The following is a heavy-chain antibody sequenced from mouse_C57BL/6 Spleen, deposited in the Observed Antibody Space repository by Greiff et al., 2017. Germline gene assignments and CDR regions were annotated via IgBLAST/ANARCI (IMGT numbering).Heavy chain of an antibody. CDR1: GFTFSDYG. V-gene: IGHV5-17*01. CDR2: ISSGSSTI. Sequence: EVKLVESGGGLVKPGGSLKLSCAASGFTFSDYGMHWVRQAPEKGLEWVAYISSGSSTIYYADTVKGRFTISRDNAKNTLFLQMTSLRSEDTAMYYCERKSPSTVVAHYYAMDYWGQGTSVTVSS. J-gene: IGHJ4*01. CDR3: ERKSPSTVVAHYYAMDY. D-gene: IGHD1-1*01.